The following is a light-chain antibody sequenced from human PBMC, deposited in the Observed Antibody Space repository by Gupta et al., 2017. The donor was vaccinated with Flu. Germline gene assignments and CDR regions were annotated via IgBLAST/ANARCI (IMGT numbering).Light chain of an antibody. CDR1: QSVNID. CDR3: QQYNNWPGT. V-gene: IGKV3-15*01. Sequence: EIVLTQSPATLSVSPGERATLSCRASQSVNIDLAWYQQKPGQAPRLVIFGASTRATGIPARFSAGGSGTEFTLTISSLQSEDSAIYYCQQYNNWPGTFGQGTKVEIK. CDR2: GAS. J-gene: IGKJ1*01.